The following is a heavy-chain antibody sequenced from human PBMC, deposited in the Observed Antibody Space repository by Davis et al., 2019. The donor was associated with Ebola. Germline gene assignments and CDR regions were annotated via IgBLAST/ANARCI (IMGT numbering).Heavy chain of an antibody. J-gene: IGHJ4*02. CDR2: IYYSGST. V-gene: IGHV4-59*01. D-gene: IGHD6-19*01. CDR1: GFTFSSYA. Sequence: ESLKISCAASGFTFSSYAMSWVRQPPGKGLEWIGYIYYSGSTKNNPPLKSRVTISVDTSKNQFSLKLSSVTAADTAVYYCARVVDSGWYFRLDYWGQGTLVTVSS. CDR3: ARVVDSGWYFRLDY.